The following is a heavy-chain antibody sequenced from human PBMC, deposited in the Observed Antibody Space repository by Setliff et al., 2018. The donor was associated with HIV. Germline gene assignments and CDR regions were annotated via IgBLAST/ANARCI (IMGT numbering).Heavy chain of an antibody. CDR2: IFYSGST. D-gene: IGHD6-19*01. V-gene: IGHV4-39*02. Sequence: SETLSLTCTVFGGSISTTSYYWGWIRQPPGKGLEWIGSIFYSGSTYYNPSLKSRVTISVDTSKNHFSLKVSSVTAADTAVYYCARLSRSVADSKYYFDYWGQGTLVTVSS. J-gene: IGHJ4*02. CDR3: ARLSRSVADSKYYFDY. CDR1: GGSISTTSYY.